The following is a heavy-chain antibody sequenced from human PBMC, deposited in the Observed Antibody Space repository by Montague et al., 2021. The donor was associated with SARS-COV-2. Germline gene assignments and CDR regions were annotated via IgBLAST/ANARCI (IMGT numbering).Heavy chain of an antibody. CDR1: GGSFSGYF. J-gene: IGHJ5*02. Sequence: SETLSLTCAVSGGSFSGYFWSWIRQPPGKGLEWIGEINHTGSTNYNPSLKSRVTISVDTSKNQFSLKLSSVTAADTAVYYCARGIPIAAALINWFDPWGQGTLVTVSS. V-gene: IGHV4-34*01. CDR3: ARGIPIAAALINWFDP. D-gene: IGHD6-13*01. CDR2: INHTGST.